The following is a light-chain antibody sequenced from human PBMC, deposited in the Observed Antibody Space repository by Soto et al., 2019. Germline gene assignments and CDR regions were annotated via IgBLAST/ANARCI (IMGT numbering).Light chain of an antibody. CDR2: GAS. CDR3: QQYHSSPRT. V-gene: IGKV3-20*01. CDR1: QSVSSGY. Sequence: EIVLTQSPGTLSLSPGERATLSCRASQSVSSGYLAWYQQKPGQAPRLLIYGASSRATGIPDRFSGSGSGTDFTLTTSRLEPEDFAVYYCQQYHSSPRTFGQGTKVDIK. J-gene: IGKJ1*01.